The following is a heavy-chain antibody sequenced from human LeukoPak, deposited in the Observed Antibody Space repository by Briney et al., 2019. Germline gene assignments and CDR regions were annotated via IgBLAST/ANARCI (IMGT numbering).Heavy chain of an antibody. D-gene: IGHD3-3*01. CDR2: IKQDGSEK. Sequence: GGSLRLSCAASGFTFSSHWMSWVRQAPGKGLEWVANIKQDGSEKYYVDSVKGRFTISRDNAKNSLYLQMNSLRAEDTAVYYCARDLTGRGGDFWSGYYTGHYFDYWGQGTLVTVSS. V-gene: IGHV3-7*01. J-gene: IGHJ4*02. CDR1: GFTFSSHW. CDR3: ARDLTGRGGDFWSGYYTGHYFDY.